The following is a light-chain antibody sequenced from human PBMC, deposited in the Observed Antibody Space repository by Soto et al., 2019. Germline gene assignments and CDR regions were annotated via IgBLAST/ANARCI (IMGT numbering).Light chain of an antibody. CDR1: QGISTF. J-gene: IGKJ5*01. CDR3: QQYDSYPVT. Sequence: DIQMTQSPSSLSASAGDRVTITCRASQGISTFLAWFQQKPGKAPKSLIHEASTLQSGVPSKISGSGWGTDFTLTINNLQPEDSGTYYCQQYDSYPVTFGQGTRLEI. V-gene: IGKV1-16*02. CDR2: EAS.